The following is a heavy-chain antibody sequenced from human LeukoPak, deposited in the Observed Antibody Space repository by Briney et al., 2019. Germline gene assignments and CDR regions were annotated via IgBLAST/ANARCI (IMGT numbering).Heavy chain of an antibody. CDR1: GGSISSYY. CDR2: IYYSGSI. Sequence: KPSETLSLTCTVSGGSISSYYWSWIRQPPGKGLEWIGYIYYSGSINYNPSLKSRVTISVDTSKNQFSLTLSSLTAADTAVYYCARDLQYYDYVWGSYDYYFDYWGQGTLVTVSS. J-gene: IGHJ4*02. D-gene: IGHD3-16*01. CDR3: ARDLQYYDYVWGSYDYYFDY. V-gene: IGHV4-59*01.